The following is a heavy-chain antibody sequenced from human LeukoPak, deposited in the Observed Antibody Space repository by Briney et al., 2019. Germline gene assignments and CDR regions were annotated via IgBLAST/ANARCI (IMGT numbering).Heavy chain of an antibody. D-gene: IGHD1-26*01. CDR1: GFTFSSYA. J-gene: IGHJ3*02. CDR2: ISGSGGST. V-gene: IGHV3-23*01. CDR3: AKFGGSYHDAFDI. Sequence: GGSLRLSCAASGFTFSSYAMSWVRQAPGKGLEWVSAISGSGGSTYYADSVKGRFAISRDNSKNTLYLQMNSLRAEDTAVYYCAKFGGSYHDAFDIWGQGTMVTVSS.